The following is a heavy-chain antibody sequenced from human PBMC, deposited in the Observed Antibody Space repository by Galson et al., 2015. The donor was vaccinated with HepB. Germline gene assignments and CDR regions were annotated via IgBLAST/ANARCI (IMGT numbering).Heavy chain of an antibody. CDR2: ISSSSSYI. CDR3: ARDGRGYCSGGSCYPAGPGYYYGMDV. V-gene: IGHV3-21*01. CDR1: GFTFSSYS. J-gene: IGHJ6*02. D-gene: IGHD2-15*01. Sequence: SLRLSCAASGFTFSSYSMNWVRQAPGKGLEWVSSISSSSSYIYYADSVKGRFTISRDNAKNSLYLQMNSLRAEDTAVYYCARDGRGYCSGGSCYPAGPGYYYGMDVWGQGTTVTVSS.